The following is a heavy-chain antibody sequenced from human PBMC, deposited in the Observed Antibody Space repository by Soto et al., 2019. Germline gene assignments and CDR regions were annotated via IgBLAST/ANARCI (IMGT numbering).Heavy chain of an antibody. J-gene: IGHJ3*02. CDR2: INHSGST. CDR1: GGSFSGYY. D-gene: IGHD3-22*01. CDR3: ARGHNYYDTIGYADAFDI. V-gene: IGHV4-34*01. Sequence: QVQLQQWGAGLLKPSETLSLTCAVYGGSFSGYYWTWIRQPPGKGLEWVVEINHSGSTNYNPSLKSRVTISVDTSKHQFSLKLSSVTAADTALYYCARGHNYYDTIGYADAFDIWGQWTMVTVSS.